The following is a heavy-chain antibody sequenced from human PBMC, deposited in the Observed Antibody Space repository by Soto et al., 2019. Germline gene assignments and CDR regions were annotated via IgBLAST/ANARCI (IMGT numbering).Heavy chain of an antibody. Sequence: HVQLVQSGAEMRKPGSSLRLSCKASGGTFSDFAFSWVRQAPGQGLEWMGGIVPRFGSPNYAQKFGGRVTISADTSTSTVYMAESSLRFDDTAVYFCARDRIQLRLGKYSFIGMDVWGQGTTITVSS. CDR3: ARDRIQLRLGKYSFIGMDV. J-gene: IGHJ6*02. V-gene: IGHV1-69*06. CDR2: IVPRFGSP. D-gene: IGHD3-16*01. CDR1: GGTFSDFA.